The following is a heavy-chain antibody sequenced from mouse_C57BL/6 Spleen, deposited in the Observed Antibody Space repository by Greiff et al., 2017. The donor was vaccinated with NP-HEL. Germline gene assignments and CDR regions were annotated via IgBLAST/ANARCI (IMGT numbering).Heavy chain of an antibody. CDR3: ARLDYYGSSPYYFDC. CDR1: GYAFSSYW. CDR2: IYPGDGDT. Sequence: VQLQQSGAELVKPGASVKISCKASGYAFSSYWMNWVKQRPGKGLEWIGQIYPGDGDTNYNGKFKGKATLTADKSSSTAYMQLSSLTSEDSAVYFCARLDYYGSSPYYFDCWGQGTTLTVSS. J-gene: IGHJ2*01. V-gene: IGHV1-80*01. D-gene: IGHD1-1*01.